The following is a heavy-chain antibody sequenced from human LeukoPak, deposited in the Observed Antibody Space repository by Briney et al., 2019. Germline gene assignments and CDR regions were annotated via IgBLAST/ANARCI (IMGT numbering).Heavy chain of an antibody. CDR3: AKGSYSSGSNYFDY. V-gene: IGHV3-9*03. CDR1: GFTFDDYA. J-gene: IGHJ4*02. D-gene: IGHD6-19*01. CDR2: ISWSSGSI. Sequence: GRSLRLSCAASGFTFDDYAMHCVRQAPGKGLEWVSGISWSSGSIGYADSVKGRFTISRDNAKNSLYLQMNSLRAEDMALYYCAKGSYSSGSNYFDYWGQGTLVTVSS.